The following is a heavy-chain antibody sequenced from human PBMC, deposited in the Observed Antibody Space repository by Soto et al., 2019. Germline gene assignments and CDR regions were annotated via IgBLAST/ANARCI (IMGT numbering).Heavy chain of an antibody. V-gene: IGHV5-10-1*01. CDR2: IDPLDSQT. D-gene: IGHD3-16*02. CDR3: TRHAVITSGGVIVSHWFDF. J-gene: IGHJ5*01. CDR1: GYRFASYW. Sequence: GESLKISCEGSGYRFASYWITWVRQVPGKGLEWMGRIDPLDSQTNYSASFEGHVTFSADKSINTAFLQWSSLRASDTATYFCTRHAVITSGGVIVSHWFDFWGQGTPVTGSS.